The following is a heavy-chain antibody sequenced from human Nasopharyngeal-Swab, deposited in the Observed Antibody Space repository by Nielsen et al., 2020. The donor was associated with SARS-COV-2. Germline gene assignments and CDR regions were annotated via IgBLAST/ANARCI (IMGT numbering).Heavy chain of an antibody. V-gene: IGHV1-24*01. CDR1: GYTLTELS. CDR2: FDPEDGET. Sequence: GESLKISCKVSGYTLTELSMQWVRQAPGKGLEWMGGFDPEDGETIYAQKFQGRVTMTEDTSTDTAYMELSSLRSEDTAVYYCATDSLYRDAFDIWGQGTMVTVSS. CDR3: ATDSLYRDAFDI. D-gene: IGHD3-16*02. J-gene: IGHJ3*02.